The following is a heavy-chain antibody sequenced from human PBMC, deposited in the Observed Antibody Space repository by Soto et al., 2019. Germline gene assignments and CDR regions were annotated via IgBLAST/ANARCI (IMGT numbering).Heavy chain of an antibody. J-gene: IGHJ3*02. CDR3: ARYSTTGYSGYDDDAFDI. CDR1: GGSISSSSYY. V-gene: IGHV4-39*01. CDR2: IYYSGST. D-gene: IGHD5-12*01. Sequence: SQTLSLTCTVSGGSISSSSYYWGWIRQPPGKGLEWIGSIYYSGSTYYNPSLKSRVTISVDTSKNQFSMKLSSVTAADTAVYYCARYSTTGYSGYDDDAFDIWGQGTMVTVSS.